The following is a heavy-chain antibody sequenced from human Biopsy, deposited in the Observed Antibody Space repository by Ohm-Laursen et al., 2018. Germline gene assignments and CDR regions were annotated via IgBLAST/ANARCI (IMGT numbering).Heavy chain of an antibody. CDR3: VRGVDYYDPYHYCALDV. J-gene: IGHJ6*02. D-gene: IGHD3-22*01. Sequence: GTLSLICTVYGESFNGYYWSWIRQTPGKGLEWIGEINHSGRTNYNPSLKSRVTISVDTSKNQFSLKVRSVTAADTAVYYCVRGVDYYDPYHYCALDVWGQGTTVTVSS. V-gene: IGHV4-34*01. CDR1: GESFNGYY. CDR2: INHSGRT.